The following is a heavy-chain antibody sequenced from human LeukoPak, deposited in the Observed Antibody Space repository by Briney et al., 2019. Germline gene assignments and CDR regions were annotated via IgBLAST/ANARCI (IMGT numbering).Heavy chain of an antibody. CDR3: ARPQDSGYGHFDY. J-gene: IGHJ4*02. CDR1: GGSLSGYY. V-gene: IGHV4-34*01. D-gene: IGHD5-12*01. Sequence: PSETLSLTCAVYGGSLSGYYWSWIRQPPGKGLEWIGEINHSGSTNYNPSLKSRVTISVDTSKNQFSLKLSSVTAADTAVFYCARPQDSGYGHFDYWGQGTLVTVSS. CDR2: INHSGST.